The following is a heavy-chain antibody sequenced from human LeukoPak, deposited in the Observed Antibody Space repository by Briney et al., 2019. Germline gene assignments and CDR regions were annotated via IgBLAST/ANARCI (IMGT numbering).Heavy chain of an antibody. V-gene: IGHV4-39*01. Sequence: SETLSLTCTVSGGSISSSSYYWGWIRQPPGKGLEWIGSIYYSGSTYYYPSLKSRVTISVDTSKNQLSLKLSSVTAADTAVYYCARTIITGTTLDYWGQGTLVTVSS. CDR1: GGSISSSSYY. D-gene: IGHD1-7*01. CDR3: ARTIITGTTLDY. CDR2: IYYSGST. J-gene: IGHJ4*02.